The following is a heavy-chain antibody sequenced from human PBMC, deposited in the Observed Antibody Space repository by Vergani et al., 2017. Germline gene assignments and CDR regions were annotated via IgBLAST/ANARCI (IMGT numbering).Heavy chain of an antibody. CDR1: GYTFTTNY. V-gene: IGHV1-46*01. D-gene: IGHD6-13*01. CDR3: ARVSRIAARPYYYYGMDV. J-gene: IGHJ6*04. Sequence: VQLVQSGAEVKKPGASVKVSCKASGYTFTTNYMPWVRQAPGQGLEWLGIINPSGGSTSYAQKSQGRVTMTRDTSTSTGYMELSSRRSEDTAVYYCARVSRIAARPYYYYGMDVWGEGTTVTVPS. CDR2: INPSGGST.